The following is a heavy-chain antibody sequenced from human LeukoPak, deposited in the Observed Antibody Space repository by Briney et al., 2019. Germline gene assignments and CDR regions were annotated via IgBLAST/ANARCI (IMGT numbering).Heavy chain of an antibody. CDR1: GHTFTSYY. V-gene: IGHV1-46*01. CDR2: INPSGGST. D-gene: IGHD6-13*01. Sequence: ASVKVSCKASGHTFTSYYMHWVRQAPGQGLEWMGIINPSGGSTSYAQKFQGRVTMTRDTSTSTVYMELSSLRSEDTAVYYCACGYSPGYSSSWPPFDYWGQGTLVTVSS. CDR3: ACGYSPGYSSSWPPFDY. J-gene: IGHJ4*02.